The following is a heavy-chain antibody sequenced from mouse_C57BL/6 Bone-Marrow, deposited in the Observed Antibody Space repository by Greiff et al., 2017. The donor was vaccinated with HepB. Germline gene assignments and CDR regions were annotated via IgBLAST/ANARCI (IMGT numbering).Heavy chain of an antibody. CDR3: AKNRGVYGNYVGWFAY. CDR2: IWRGGST. J-gene: IGHJ3*01. V-gene: IGHV2-5*01. Sequence: VQLQQSGPGLVQPSQSLSITCTVSGFSLTSYGVHWVRQSPGKGLEWLGVIWRGGSTDYNAAFMSRLSITKDNSKSQVFFKMNSLQAGDTAIYYCAKNRGVYGNYVGWFAYWGQGTLVTVSA. D-gene: IGHD2-1*01. CDR1: GFSLTSYG.